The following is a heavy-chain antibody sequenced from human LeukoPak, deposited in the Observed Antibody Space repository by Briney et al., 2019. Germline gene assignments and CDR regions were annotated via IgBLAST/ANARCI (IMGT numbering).Heavy chain of an antibody. CDR1: GASITSYY. CDR3: ARGGDYDFWSGYSNYYYMDV. Sequence: SETLSLTCTVSGASITSYYWIWIRQPPGKGLEWIGYIYNIGSTSYNPSLKSRVTISEDTSKNQFSLKLSSVTAADTAVYYCARGGDYDFWSGYSNYYYMDVWGKGTTVTVSS. J-gene: IGHJ6*03. CDR2: IYNIGST. V-gene: IGHV4-59*01. D-gene: IGHD3-3*01.